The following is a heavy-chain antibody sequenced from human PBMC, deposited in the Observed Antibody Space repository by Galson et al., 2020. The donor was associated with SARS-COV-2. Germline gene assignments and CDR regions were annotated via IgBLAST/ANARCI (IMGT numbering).Heavy chain of an antibody. CDR3: AKDIQAAAGPFDY. Sequence: SLKISCAASGFTFDDYAMHWVRQAPGKGLEWVSGISWNSGSIGYADSVKGRFTISRDNAKNSLYLQMNSLRAEDTALYYCAKDIQAAAGPFDYWGQGTLVTVSS. V-gene: IGHV3-9*01. D-gene: IGHD6-13*01. J-gene: IGHJ4*02. CDR1: GFTFDDYA. CDR2: ISWNSGSI.